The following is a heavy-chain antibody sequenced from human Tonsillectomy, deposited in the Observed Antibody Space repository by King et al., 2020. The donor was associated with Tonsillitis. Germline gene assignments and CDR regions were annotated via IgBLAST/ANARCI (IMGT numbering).Heavy chain of an antibody. D-gene: IGHD2-2*01. V-gene: IGHV4-39*01. Sequence: QLQESGPGLVKPSETLSLTCKVSGGSISSSSYFWDWIRQPPGKGLGGFGSIYYSGSTYYNPSLKSRVTISVDTSKNQFSLKMASVTAAATAVYYCARRATGIVVVPATRDAFDIWGQGTMVTVSS. CDR3: ARRATGIVVVPATRDAFDI. CDR1: GGSISSSSYF. J-gene: IGHJ3*02. CDR2: IYYSGST.